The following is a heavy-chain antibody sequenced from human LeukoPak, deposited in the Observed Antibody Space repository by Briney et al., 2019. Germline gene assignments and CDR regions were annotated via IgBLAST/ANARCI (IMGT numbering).Heavy chain of an antibody. CDR2: ISSSGSTI. J-gene: IGHJ4*02. V-gene: IGHV3-11*01. D-gene: IGHD6-19*01. Sequence: GGSLRLSCAASGFTFSDYYMSWIRQAPGKGLEWVSYISSSGSTIYYADSVKGRFTISRDNAKNSLYLQMNSLRAEDTAVYYCAKDLDMIAVAAPFDYWGQGTLVTVSS. CDR3: AKDLDMIAVAAPFDY. CDR1: GFTFSDYY.